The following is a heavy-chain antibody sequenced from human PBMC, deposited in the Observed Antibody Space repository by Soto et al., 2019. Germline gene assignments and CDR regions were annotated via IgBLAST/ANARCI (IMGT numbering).Heavy chain of an antibody. CDR3: TTDLTDILPWDV. V-gene: IGHV3-15*07. D-gene: IGHD3-9*01. CDR1: GFTFSNAW. CDR2: IKSKTDGGTT. Sequence: EVQLVESGGGLVKPGGSLRLSCAASGFTFSNAWMNWVRQAPGKGLEWVGLIKSKTDGGTTDYAAPVKGRFTISRDDSKNTLYLQMNSLKTEDTAVYYCTTDLTDILPWDVLGQGTTVTVSS. J-gene: IGHJ6*02.